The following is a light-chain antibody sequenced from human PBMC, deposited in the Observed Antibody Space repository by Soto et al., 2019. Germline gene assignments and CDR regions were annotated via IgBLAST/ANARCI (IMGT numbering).Light chain of an antibody. Sequence: QSALTQPPSASGSPGQSVTISCTGTSSDVGGYNFVSWYQQHPGKPPKLMIYEVSERPSGVPDRFSGSKSGNTASLTVSGLQAEDEADYYCSSYAGSNIVVFGGGTKVTVL. CDR2: EVS. J-gene: IGLJ2*01. CDR3: SSYAGSNIVV. V-gene: IGLV2-8*01. CDR1: SSDVGGYNF.